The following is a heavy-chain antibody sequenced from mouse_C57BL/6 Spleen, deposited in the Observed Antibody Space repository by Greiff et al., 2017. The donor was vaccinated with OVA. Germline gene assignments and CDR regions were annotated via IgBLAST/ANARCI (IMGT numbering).Heavy chain of an antibody. D-gene: IGHD2-4*01. CDR3: ARDYYDYDGDYFDY. J-gene: IGHJ2*01. CDR1: GFTFSSYA. Sequence: EVQVVESGGGLVKPGGSLKLSCAASGFTFSSYAMSWVRQTPEKRLEWVATISDGGSYTYYPDNVKGRFTISRDNAKNNLYMQLSHLKSEDTAMYYGARDYYDYDGDYFDYWGQGTTLTVSS. CDR2: ISDGGSYT. V-gene: IGHV5-4*01.